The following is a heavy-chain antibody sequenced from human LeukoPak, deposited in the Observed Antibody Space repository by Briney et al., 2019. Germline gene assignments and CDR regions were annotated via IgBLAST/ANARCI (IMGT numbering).Heavy chain of an antibody. CDR2: IKQDGSEK. V-gene: IGHV3-7*01. CDR1: GFTFTSHD. J-gene: IGHJ4*02. Sequence: PGGSLRLSCAASGFTFTSHDMNWVRQAPGKGLEWVANIKQDGSEKNYVDPVKGRFTISRDNAKNAQYLQMNSLRAEDTAIYYCAREGVPYAGDYWGQGTLVTVSS. CDR3: AREGVPYAGDY. D-gene: IGHD3-10*01.